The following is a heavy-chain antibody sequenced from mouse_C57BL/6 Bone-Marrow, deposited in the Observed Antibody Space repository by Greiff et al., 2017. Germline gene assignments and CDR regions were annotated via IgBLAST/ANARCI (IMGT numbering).Heavy chain of an antibody. CDR3: AREAYYDHYYAMDD. V-gene: IGHV1-19*01. CDR1: GYTFTDYY. D-gene: IGHD2-4*01. CDR2: INPYNGGT. Sequence: EVQLQQSGPVLVKPGASVKMSCKASGYTFTDYYMNWVKQSHGKSLEWIGVINPYNGGTSYNQKFKGKATLTVDKSSSTAYMELNSLTSEYSAVYYCAREAYYDHYYAMDDWGQGTSVTVSS. J-gene: IGHJ4*01.